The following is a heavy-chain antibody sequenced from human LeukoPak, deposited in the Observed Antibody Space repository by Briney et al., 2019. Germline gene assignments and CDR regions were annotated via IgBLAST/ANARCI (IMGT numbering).Heavy chain of an antibody. CDR2: INPSGGST. Sequence: RASVKVSCKASGYTFTSYYMHWVRQAPGQGLEWMGIINPSGGSTSYAQKFQGRVTMTRDTSTSTVYMELSSLRSEDTAVYYCARESGSSGYRVIWYFDLWGRGTLVTVSS. V-gene: IGHV1-46*01. D-gene: IGHD3-22*01. J-gene: IGHJ2*01. CDR1: GYTFTSYY. CDR3: ARESGSSGYRVIWYFDL.